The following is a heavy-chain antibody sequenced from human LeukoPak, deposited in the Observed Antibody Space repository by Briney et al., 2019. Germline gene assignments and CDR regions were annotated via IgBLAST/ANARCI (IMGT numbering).Heavy chain of an antibody. Sequence: PGGSLRLSCAASGFSFSSDIMSWVRQAPGKGLEWVSLIGTSGDTCYADSVKGRFTISRDNSKNTLYLQMNSLRAEDTAVYYCAKNRPEDAWGKGTTVTVSS. CDR3: AKNRPEDA. V-gene: IGHV3-23*01. J-gene: IGHJ6*04. CDR1: GFSFSSDI. CDR2: IGTSGDT.